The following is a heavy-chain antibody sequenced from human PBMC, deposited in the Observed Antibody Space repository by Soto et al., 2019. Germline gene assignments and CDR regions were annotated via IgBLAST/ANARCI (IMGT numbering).Heavy chain of an antibody. CDR2: ITDNGGST. J-gene: IGHJ4*02. Sequence: PXGSLRLSCAASGFTFSRGCMSWVRQAPGKGLEWVSLITDNGGSTYYADSVKGRFTISRDNTKNTLFLQMNSLRAEDTAVYYCAKDRATTTAFDYWGQGALVTVSS. CDR1: GFTFSRGC. V-gene: IGHV3-23*01. D-gene: IGHD4-17*01. CDR3: AKDRATTTAFDY.